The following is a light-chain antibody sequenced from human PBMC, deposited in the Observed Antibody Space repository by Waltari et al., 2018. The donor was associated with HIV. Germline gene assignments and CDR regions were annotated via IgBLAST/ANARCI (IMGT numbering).Light chain of an antibody. CDR3: CSYAGSNTFV. J-gene: IGLJ1*01. V-gene: IGLV2-23*03. CDR1: NSDVGSYNL. Sequence: QSALTQPASVSGSPGQSITISCTGTNSDVGSYNLVSWYQQHPGKAPKLMIYEGSKRPSVVSNRFSGSKAGNTASLTISGLQAEDDADYYCCSYAGSNTFVFGTGTKVTVL. CDR2: EGS.